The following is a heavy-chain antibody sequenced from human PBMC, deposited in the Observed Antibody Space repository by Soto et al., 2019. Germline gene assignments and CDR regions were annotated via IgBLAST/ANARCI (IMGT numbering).Heavy chain of an antibody. Sequence: EVQLVESGGGLVPPGGSLRLSCAASGVTFSSYSMNWVRQAPGKGLEWVSYISSSSSTIYYADSVKGRFTISRDNAKNSLYLQMNSLRDEDTAVYYCAIGRGYSYGRAPDYWGQGSLVTFSS. D-gene: IGHD5-18*01. J-gene: IGHJ4*02. CDR1: GVTFSSYS. CDR3: AIGRGYSYGRAPDY. V-gene: IGHV3-48*02. CDR2: ISSSSSTI.